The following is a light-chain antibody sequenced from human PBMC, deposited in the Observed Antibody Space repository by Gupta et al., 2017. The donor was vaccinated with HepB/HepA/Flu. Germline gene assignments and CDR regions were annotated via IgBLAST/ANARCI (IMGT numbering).Light chain of an antibody. J-gene: IGLJ2*01. Sequence: QSVLTQPPSVSGALGQRVTISCTGSSSNIGADYDVNWYQHLPGTAPKRLIYGNNKRPSGVPDRFSGSKSGTSASLAITGLQAEDEADYHCQSYDSSLSGVIFGGGTKLTVL. CDR1: SSNIGADYD. CDR3: QSYDSSLSGVI. CDR2: GNN. V-gene: IGLV1-40*01.